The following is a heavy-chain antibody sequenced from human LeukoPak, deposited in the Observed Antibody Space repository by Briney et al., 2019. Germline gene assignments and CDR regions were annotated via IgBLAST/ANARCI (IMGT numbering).Heavy chain of an antibody. V-gene: IGHV3-15*07. Sequence: GGSLRLSCAASGFAFSCTWVNGVRQPPGKGLVWVGRITAEADGGTIVYAAPGKGRCIISRDDLKNILSLQTNSPRTEDTGMYYCTTTRTYWGQGTLVTVSS. CDR1: GFAFSCTW. CDR3: TTTRTY. CDR2: ITAEADGGTI. J-gene: IGHJ4*02.